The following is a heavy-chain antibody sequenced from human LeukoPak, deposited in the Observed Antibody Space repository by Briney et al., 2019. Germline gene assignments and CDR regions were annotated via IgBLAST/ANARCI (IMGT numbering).Heavy chain of an antibody. CDR3: AREGAAGTGDNYYYYYMDV. Sequence: SVKLSCKASGYIFTGYYMLWVRQPPGQGFEWMGWLNPNSGGTIYAQEFQGRVTMTRDTSISTAYMELSRLRSDDTAVYYCAREGAAGTGDNYYYYYMDVWGKGTTVTVSS. J-gene: IGHJ6*03. CDR1: GYIFTGYY. D-gene: IGHD6-13*01. V-gene: IGHV1-2*02. CDR2: LNPNSGGT.